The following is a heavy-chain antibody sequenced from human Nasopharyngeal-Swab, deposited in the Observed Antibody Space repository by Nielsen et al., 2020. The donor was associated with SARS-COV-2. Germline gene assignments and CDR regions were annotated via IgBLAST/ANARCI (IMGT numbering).Heavy chain of an antibody. Sequence: VRQMPGKGLAWMGIIYPGDSDTRYSPSFQGQVTISADKSISTAYLQWSSLKASDTAMYYCARAPYDFWSGYSMYYFDYWGQGTLVTVSS. D-gene: IGHD3-3*01. CDR3: ARAPYDFWSGYSMYYFDY. CDR2: IYPGDSDT. J-gene: IGHJ4*02. V-gene: IGHV5-51*01.